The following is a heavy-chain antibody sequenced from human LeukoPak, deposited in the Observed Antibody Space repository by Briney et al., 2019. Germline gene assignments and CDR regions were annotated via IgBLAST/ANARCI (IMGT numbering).Heavy chain of an antibody. D-gene: IGHD3-16*01. CDR3: ARHYGP. V-gene: IGHV4-34*01. J-gene: IGHJ5*02. CDR2: IHPSGSI. Sequence: SETLPLTCAVYGGSFSDFYWSWIRQSPGKGLEWIGEIHPSGSIHYNPSLKSRVTISVDTSKNQFSLKLNSVTAADTAVYYCARHYGPWGQGTLVTVSS. CDR1: GGSFSDFY.